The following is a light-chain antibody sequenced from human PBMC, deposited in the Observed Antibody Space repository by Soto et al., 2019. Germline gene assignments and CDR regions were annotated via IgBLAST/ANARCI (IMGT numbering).Light chain of an antibody. Sequence: QLVLTQPASVSGSPGQSITISCTGTRSDVGGYNHVSWYQQHPGKAPKLMIYDVNKRPSGVSNHFSGSKSGNTASLTISGLQVEDEADYYCCSYAGSSTWVFGGGTQLTVL. CDR1: RSDVGGYNH. J-gene: IGLJ3*02. V-gene: IGLV2-23*02. CDR3: CSYAGSSTWV. CDR2: DVN.